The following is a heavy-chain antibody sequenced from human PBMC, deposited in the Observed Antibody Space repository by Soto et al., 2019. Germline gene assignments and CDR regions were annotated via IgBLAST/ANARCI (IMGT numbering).Heavy chain of an antibody. CDR1: GGSISSYY. Sequence: PSETLSLTCTVSGGSISSYYWSWIRQPPGEGLEWIGYIYYSGSTNYNPSLKSRVTISVDTSKNQFSLKLSSVTAADTAVYYCARLNTKLELDYWGQGTLVTVSS. D-gene: IGHD1-1*01. CDR2: IYYSGST. V-gene: IGHV4-59*01. J-gene: IGHJ4*02. CDR3: ARLNTKLELDY.